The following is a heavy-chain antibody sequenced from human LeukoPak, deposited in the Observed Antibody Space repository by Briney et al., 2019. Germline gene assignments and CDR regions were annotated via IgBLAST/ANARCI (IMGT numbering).Heavy chain of an antibody. V-gene: IGHV4-30-2*01. D-gene: IGHD2-2*01. J-gene: IGHJ3*02. CDR2: IYHSGST. CDR1: GGSISSGGYY. CDR3: AREPVVPAAPYGAFDI. Sequence: PSETLSLTCTVSGGSISSGGYYWSWIRQPPGKGLEWIGYIYHSGSTYYNPSLKSRVTISVDRSKNQFSLKLSSVTAADTAVYYCAREPVVPAAPYGAFDIWGQGTMVTVSS.